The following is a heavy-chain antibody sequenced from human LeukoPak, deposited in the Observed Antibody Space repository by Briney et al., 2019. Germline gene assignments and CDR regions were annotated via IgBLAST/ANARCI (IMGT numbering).Heavy chain of an antibody. Sequence: GRSLRLSCAASGFTFDDYAMHWVRQAPGQGLEWVSGISWNSGSIGYADSVKGRFTISRDNAKNSLYLQMNSLRAEDTALYYCAKGTGFSSSSVSFDYWGQGTLVTVSS. J-gene: IGHJ4*02. CDR2: ISWNSGSI. D-gene: IGHD6-6*01. CDR3: AKGTGFSSSSVSFDY. CDR1: GFTFDDYA. V-gene: IGHV3-9*01.